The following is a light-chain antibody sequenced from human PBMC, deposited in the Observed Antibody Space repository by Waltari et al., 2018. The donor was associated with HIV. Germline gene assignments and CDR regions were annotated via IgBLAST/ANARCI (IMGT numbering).Light chain of an antibody. CDR2: SNN. CDR1: SSNIGSNT. J-gene: IGLJ3*02. V-gene: IGLV1-44*01. Sequence: QSVLTQPPSASGTPGRRVPISCSGSSSNIGSNTVNWYQQLPETAPKLLIYSNNQRPSGVPDRFSGSKSGTSASLAISGLQSEDEADYYCATWDDSLSWVFGGGTKLTVL. CDR3: ATWDDSLSWV.